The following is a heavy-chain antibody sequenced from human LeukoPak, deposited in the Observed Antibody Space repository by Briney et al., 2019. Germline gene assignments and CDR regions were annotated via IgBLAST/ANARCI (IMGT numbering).Heavy chain of an antibody. CDR2: IIPILGIA. CDR3: ARDVGYCSGGSCYPKVDAFDI. J-gene: IGHJ3*02. CDR1: GGTFSSYT. D-gene: IGHD2-15*01. Sequence: ASVKVSCKASGGTFSSYTISWVRQAPGQGLEWMGRIIPILGIANYAQKFQGRVTITADKSTSTAYMALSSLRSEDTAVYYCARDVGYCSGGSCYPKVDAFDIWGQGTMVTVSS. V-gene: IGHV1-69*04.